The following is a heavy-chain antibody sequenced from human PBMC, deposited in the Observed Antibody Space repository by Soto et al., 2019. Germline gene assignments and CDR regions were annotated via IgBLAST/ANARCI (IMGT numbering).Heavy chain of an antibody. Sequence: SETLSLTCTVSGASVSSSGYYWGWIRQPPGKGLEWIGSLYYRGSTYYNPSLKSRVTMSVDTSTSTAYMELRSLRSDDTAVYYCAGVLSSSWSGYWGQGTLVTVSS. V-gene: IGHV4-39*02. J-gene: IGHJ4*02. CDR3: AGVLSSSWSGY. CDR2: LYYRGST. D-gene: IGHD6-13*01. CDR1: GASVSSSGYY.